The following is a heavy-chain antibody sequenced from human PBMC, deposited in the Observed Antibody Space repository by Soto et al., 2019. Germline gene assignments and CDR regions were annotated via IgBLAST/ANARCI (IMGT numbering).Heavy chain of an antibody. CDR1: GYTFTASC. Sequence: QVQLVQSGAEVKKPGASVKVSCKASGYTFTASCMHWVRQAPGQGLEWLGWINPNTGGTNYAQKFQGRVTMTRDTSISTAYMELSRLRCDDTAVYYCARVNVVVVAGTREYYFDYWGQGTLVTVSS. V-gene: IGHV1-2*02. CDR3: ARVNVVVVAGTREYYFDY. CDR2: INPNTGGT. D-gene: IGHD2-15*01. J-gene: IGHJ4*02.